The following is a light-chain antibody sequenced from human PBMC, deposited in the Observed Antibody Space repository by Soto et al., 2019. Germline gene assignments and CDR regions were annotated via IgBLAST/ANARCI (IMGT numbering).Light chain of an antibody. V-gene: IGLV2-14*01. Sequence: QSVLTQPASVSGSPGQSITISCTGTSSDVGGYDYVSWYQIHPGKAPKLMVFEVSNRPSGVSYRFSGSKSGNTASLTISGLQAEDDADYFCSSSSLSTAYLFGTGTKVTVL. CDR1: SSDVGGYDY. J-gene: IGLJ1*01. CDR3: SSSSLSTAYL. CDR2: EVS.